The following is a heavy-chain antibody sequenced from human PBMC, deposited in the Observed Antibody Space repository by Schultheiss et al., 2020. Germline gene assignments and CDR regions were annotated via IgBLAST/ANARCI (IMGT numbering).Heavy chain of an antibody. CDR2: IHYSGST. CDR3: ARGEYSSRNYYYGMDV. CDR1: GGSISSYY. V-gene: IGHV4-59*01. Sequence: SETLSLTCTVSGGSISSYYWSWIRQPPGKGLEWIGYIHYSGSTNYNPSLKSRVTISVDTSKNQFSLKLSSVTAADTAVYYCARGEYSSRNYYYGMDVWGQGTTVNVSS. D-gene: IGHD6-13*01. J-gene: IGHJ6*02.